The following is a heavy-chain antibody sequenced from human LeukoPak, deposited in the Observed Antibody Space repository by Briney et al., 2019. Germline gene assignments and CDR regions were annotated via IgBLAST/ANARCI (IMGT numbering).Heavy chain of an antibody. CDR1: GFTFDDYA. CDR2: ISWNSGSI. CDR3: AKGMEHSGYDLTGFDY. D-gene: IGHD5-12*01. Sequence: GRSLRLSCAASGFTFDDYAMHWVRQAPGRGLEWVSGISWNSGSIGYADSVKGRFTISRDNAKNSLYLQMNSLRAEDTALYYCAKGMEHSGYDLTGFDYWGQGTLVTVSS. J-gene: IGHJ4*02. V-gene: IGHV3-9*01.